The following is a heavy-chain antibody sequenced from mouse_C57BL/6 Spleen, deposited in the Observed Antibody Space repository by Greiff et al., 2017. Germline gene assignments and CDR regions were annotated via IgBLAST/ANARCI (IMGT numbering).Heavy chain of an antibody. CDR1: GYTFTDYY. Sequence: EVQLQQSGPELVKPGASVKISCKASGYTFTDYYMNWVKQSHGKSLEWIGDINPNNGGTSYNQKFKGKATLTVDKSSSTAYMELRSLTSEDSAVYYCARGGIYYYGTGFDYWGQGTTLTVSS. V-gene: IGHV1-26*01. J-gene: IGHJ2*01. CDR3: ARGGIYYYGTGFDY. CDR2: INPNNGGT. D-gene: IGHD1-1*01.